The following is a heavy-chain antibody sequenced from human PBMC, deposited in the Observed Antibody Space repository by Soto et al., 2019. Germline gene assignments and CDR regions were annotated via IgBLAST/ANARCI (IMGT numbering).Heavy chain of an antibody. Sequence: GGSLRLSCAASGFTFSSYGMHWVRQAPGKGLEWVAVISYDGSNKYYADSVKGRFTISRDNSKNTLYLQMNSLRAEDTAVYYCAKDLSTVMGGYWGQGTLVTVSS. D-gene: IGHD4-17*01. V-gene: IGHV3-30*18. CDR1: GFTFSSYG. CDR3: AKDLSTVMGGY. CDR2: ISYDGSNK. J-gene: IGHJ4*02.